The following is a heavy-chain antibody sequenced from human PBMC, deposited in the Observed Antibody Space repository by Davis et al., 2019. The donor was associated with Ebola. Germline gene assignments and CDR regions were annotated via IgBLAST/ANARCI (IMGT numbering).Heavy chain of an antibody. CDR3: ARGGTLYCSSTSCSFDP. D-gene: IGHD2-2*01. V-gene: IGHV4-59*01. Sequence: PGGSLRLSCTVSGGSISSYYWSWIRQPPGKGLEWIGYIYYSGSTNYNPSLKSRVTISVDTSKNQFSLKLSSVTAADTAVYYCARGGTLYCSSTSCSFDPWGQGTLVTVSS. CDR1: GGSISSYY. J-gene: IGHJ5*02. CDR2: IYYSGST.